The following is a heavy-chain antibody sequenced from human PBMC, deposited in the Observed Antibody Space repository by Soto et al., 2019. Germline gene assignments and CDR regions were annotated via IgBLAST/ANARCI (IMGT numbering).Heavy chain of an antibody. Sequence: EVQLLESGGGLVQPGGSLRLSCAASGFTFSSYAMSWVRQAPGKGLEWVSAISGSGGSTYYADSVKGRFTISRDNSXNXLFXQMNSLRAEDTAVYYCAKRPRVGATLFPPTSPTDYWGQGTLVTVSS. V-gene: IGHV3-23*01. D-gene: IGHD1-26*01. J-gene: IGHJ4*02. CDR1: GFTFSSYA. CDR2: ISGSGGST. CDR3: AKRPRVGATLFPPTSPTDY.